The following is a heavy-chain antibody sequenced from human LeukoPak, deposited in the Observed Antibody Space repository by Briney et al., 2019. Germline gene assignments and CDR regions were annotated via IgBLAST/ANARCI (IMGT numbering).Heavy chain of an antibody. CDR1: GFTFNTYT. V-gene: IGHV3-23*01. CDR3: AKGTERYREVSSFDF. D-gene: IGHD1-26*01. Sequence: GGSLRLCCAASGFTFNTYTMNWVRQAPGKGLEWVSAITCRGDGTYYADLVKGRLTISRDNSKNTLYLQMNSLRAEDTAAYYCAKGTERYREVSSFDFWGQGTLVTVSS. CDR2: ITCRGDGT. J-gene: IGHJ4*02.